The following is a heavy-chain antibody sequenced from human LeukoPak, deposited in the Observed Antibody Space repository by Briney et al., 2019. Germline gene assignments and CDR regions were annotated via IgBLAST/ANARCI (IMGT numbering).Heavy chain of an antibody. CDR2: ITWNSGSI. CDR3: SKDIGCSGGSCYSYYNGMDV. CDR1: GFTFDDYA. J-gene: IGHJ6*02. Sequence: GGSLRLSCAASGFTFDDYAMHWVRQAPGKGLEWVSGITWNSGSIGYADSVKGRFTISRDNAKNSLYLQMNSLRAEDTALYYCSKDIGCSGGSCYSYYNGMDVWGQGTTVTVAS. D-gene: IGHD2-15*01. V-gene: IGHV3-9*01.